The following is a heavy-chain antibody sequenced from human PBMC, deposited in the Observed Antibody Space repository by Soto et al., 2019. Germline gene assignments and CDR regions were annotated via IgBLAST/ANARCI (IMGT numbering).Heavy chain of an antibody. CDR2: INPKFGGT. D-gene: IGHD3-10*01. CDR1: GYTFTAYY. V-gene: IGHV1-2*02. Sequence: QVQLVQSGAEVKEPGDSVRVSCEASGYTFTAYYVHWVRQAPGQGLEWMGWINPKFGGTTYAQDFQGRVSMTRDMSISTVYMELRRLTSDDTAIYYCARNMDYYYGPGSGNGHGFWGQGTTVTVFS. CDR3: ARNMDYYYGPGSGNGHGF. J-gene: IGHJ6*02.